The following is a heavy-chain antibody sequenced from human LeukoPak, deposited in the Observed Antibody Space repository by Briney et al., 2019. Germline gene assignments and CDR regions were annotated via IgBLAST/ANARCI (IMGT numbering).Heavy chain of an antibody. Sequence: PSETLSLTCAVYGGSFSGYYWSWIRQPPGKGLEWIGEINHSGSTNYNPSLKSRVTISVDTSKNQFSLKLSSVTAADTAVYYCARHLPGYYYDSSGYSSGAFDIWGQGTMVTVSP. D-gene: IGHD3-22*01. CDR3: ARHLPGYYYDSSGYSSGAFDI. CDR2: INHSGST. J-gene: IGHJ3*02. V-gene: IGHV4-34*01. CDR1: GGSFSGYY.